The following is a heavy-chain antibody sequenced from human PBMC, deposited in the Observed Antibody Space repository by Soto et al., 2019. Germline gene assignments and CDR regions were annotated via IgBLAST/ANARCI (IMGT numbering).Heavy chain of an antibody. CDR1: GFPFSSYV. D-gene: IGHD4-4*01. J-gene: IGHJ4*02. CDR3: AKDSNKYSSSLRGRYFDY. Sequence: GGCLRLSXAASGFPFSSYVMSWVRQAPGKGLEWVSGISGGGSNTFYADYVKGRFTISRDNSKNTLLLQMNSLGAEDTAVYYCAKDSNKYSSSLRGRYFDYWGQGIGVTVSS. V-gene: IGHV3-23*01. CDR2: ISGGGSNT.